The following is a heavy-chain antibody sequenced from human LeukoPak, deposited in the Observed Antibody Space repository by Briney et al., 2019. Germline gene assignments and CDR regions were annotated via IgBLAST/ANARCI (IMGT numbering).Heavy chain of an antibody. CDR1: GYTFTGYH. Sequence: GASVKVSCKGCGYTFTGYHMHSLRQAPGQGLEWMGLINPNSSGTYYAQKFKGRVTMTRDTSISTAYMELSRLRSDDTAVYYCARGAFGGTTYYMDVWGKGTTVTVSS. CDR2: INPNSSGT. CDR3: ARGAFGGTTYYMDV. V-gene: IGHV1-2*06. J-gene: IGHJ6*03. D-gene: IGHD1-7*01.